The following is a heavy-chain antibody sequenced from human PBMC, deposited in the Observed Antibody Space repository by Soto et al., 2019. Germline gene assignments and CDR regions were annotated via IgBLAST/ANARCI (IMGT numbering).Heavy chain of an antibody. CDR2: IIPIFGIA. J-gene: IGHJ4*02. CDR3: ARATVAGTLWFDY. D-gene: IGHD6-19*01. Sequence: VKVSCKASGGTFSSYAISWVRQAPGQGLEWMGGIIPIFGIANYAQKFQGRVTITADKSTSTAYMELSSLRSEDTAVYYCARATVAGTLWFDYWGQGTLVTVSS. V-gene: IGHV1-69*17. CDR1: GGTFSSYA.